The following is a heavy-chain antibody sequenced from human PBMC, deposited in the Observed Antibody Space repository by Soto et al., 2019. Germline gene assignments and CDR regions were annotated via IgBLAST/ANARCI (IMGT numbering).Heavy chain of an antibody. CDR1: GFTFSSFA. D-gene: IGHD1-26*01. V-gene: IGHV3-30-3*01. CDR3: AKDLTLGIVGAWGHYFEY. J-gene: IGHJ4*02. CDR2: ISYDGSNT. Sequence: QVQLVESGGGVLQPGRSLRLSCAASGFTFSSFAMHWVRQAPGKGLEWVAFISYDGSNTYYADSVKGRVTISRDNSKTTVYLEINSLRAEDTAVYHCAKDLTLGIVGAWGHYFEYWGQGTLVTVSS.